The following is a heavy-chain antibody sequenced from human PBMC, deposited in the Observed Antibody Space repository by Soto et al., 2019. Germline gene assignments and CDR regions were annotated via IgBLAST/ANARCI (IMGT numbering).Heavy chain of an antibody. CDR1: GFTFSGSA. CDR2: IRSKANSYAT. CDR3: TRHFDCSSTSCYRYYYFDY. D-gene: IGHD2-2*01. V-gene: IGHV3-73*02. J-gene: IGHJ4*02. Sequence: EVQLVESGGGLVQPGGSLKLSCAASGFTFSGSAMHWVRQASGKGLEWVGRIRSKANSYATAYAASVKGRFTISRDDSKNTAYLQMNSLKTEDTAVYYCTRHFDCSSTSCYRYYYFDYWGQGTLVTVSS.